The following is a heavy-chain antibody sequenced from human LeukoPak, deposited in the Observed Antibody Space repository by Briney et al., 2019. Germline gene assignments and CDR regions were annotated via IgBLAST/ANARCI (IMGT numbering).Heavy chain of an antibody. D-gene: IGHD6-13*01. J-gene: IGHJ4*02. CDR2: ISGSGGST. CDR1: GFTFSSYA. V-gene: IGHV3-23*01. Sequence: GGSLRLSCAASGFTFSSYAMSWVRQAPGKGLEWVSAISGSGGSTYYADSVKGRFTISRDNSKNTLYLQMNSLRAEDTAVYYCAKDLEYSSSWYESSTYFDYWGQGTLVTVSS. CDR3: AKDLEYSSSWYESSTYFDY.